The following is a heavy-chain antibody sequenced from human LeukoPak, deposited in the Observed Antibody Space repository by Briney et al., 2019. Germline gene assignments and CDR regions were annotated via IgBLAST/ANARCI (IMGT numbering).Heavy chain of an antibody. CDR2: INQDGSEK. CDR1: GFGFSSYW. CDR3: ARDRVWTVLY. V-gene: IGHV3-7*01. Sequence: GGSLRLSCAASGFGFSSYWMNWVRQAPGKGLEWVANINQDGSEKYYEDSMKGRFTISRDNAKNSPHLQMNSLRAEDTAVYYCARDRVWTVLYWGQGTLVTVSS. D-gene: IGHD6-13*01. J-gene: IGHJ4*02.